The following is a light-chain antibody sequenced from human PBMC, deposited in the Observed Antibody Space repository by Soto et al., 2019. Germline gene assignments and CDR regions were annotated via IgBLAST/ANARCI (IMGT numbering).Light chain of an antibody. V-gene: IGLV1-47*01. J-gene: IGLJ3*02. Sequence: QPVPTQPPSASGTPGQRVTISCSGSSSNIGSNYVYWYQQVPGTAPKLLIYRNNQRPSGVPDRFSGSKSGTSASLAISGLRSEDEADYYCAAWDDSLSGRVFGGGTKVTVL. CDR1: SSNIGSNY. CDR2: RNN. CDR3: AAWDDSLSGRV.